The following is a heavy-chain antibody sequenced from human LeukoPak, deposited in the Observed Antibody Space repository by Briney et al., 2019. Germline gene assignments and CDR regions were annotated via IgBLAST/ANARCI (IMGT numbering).Heavy chain of an antibody. D-gene: IGHD6-13*01. CDR3: ARVNEQQLVFDY. V-gene: IGHV3-48*04. CDR1: GFTFSSYS. CDR2: ISSSGSTI. Sequence: GGSLRLSCAASGFTFSSYSMNWVRQAPGKGLEWVSYISSSGSTIYYADPVKGRFTISRDNAKNSLYLQMNSLRAEDTAVYYCARVNEQQLVFDYWGQGTLVTVSS. J-gene: IGHJ4*02.